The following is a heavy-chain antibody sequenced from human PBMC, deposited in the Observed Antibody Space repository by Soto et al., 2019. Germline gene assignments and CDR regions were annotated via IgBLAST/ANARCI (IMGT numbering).Heavy chain of an antibody. CDR3: ARHDLRGYSYGYFDY. D-gene: IGHD5-18*01. J-gene: IGHJ4*02. V-gene: IGHV4-39*01. CDR2: IYYSGST. Sequence: SETLSLTCTVSGGSISSSSYYWGWIRQPPGKGLEWIGSIYYSGSTYYNPSLKSRVTISVDTSKNQFSLKLSSVTAADTAVYYCARHDLRGYSYGYFDYWGQGTLVT. CDR1: GGSISSSSYY.